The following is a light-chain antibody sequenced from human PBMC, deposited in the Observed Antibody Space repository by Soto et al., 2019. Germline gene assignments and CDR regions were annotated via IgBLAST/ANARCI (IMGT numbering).Light chain of an antibody. V-gene: IGKV3-20*01. CDR2: GAS. Sequence: VLTQSPGTLSLSPGERATLSCRASQSVSSGDFAWFQQKPGQAPRLLIYGASNRATGIPERFSGSGSGTDFTITVSKLEPEDFAVYYCQRYGRSQWTFGQGTKVEI. CDR1: QSVSSGD. J-gene: IGKJ1*01. CDR3: QRYGRSQWT.